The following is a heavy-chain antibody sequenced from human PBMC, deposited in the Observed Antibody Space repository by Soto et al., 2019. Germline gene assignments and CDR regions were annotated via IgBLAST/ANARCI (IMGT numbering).Heavy chain of an antibody. J-gene: IGHJ4*02. D-gene: IGHD6-13*01. CDR3: ASPSGYKQQLEFDY. CDR1: GGTFRRYA. V-gene: IGHV1-69*13. Sequence: GSSVKVSCNTSGGTFRRYAISWVRQAPGQGLEWMGGIIPIFGTANYAQKFQGRVTITADESTSTAYMELSSLRSEDTAVYYCASPSGYKQQLEFDYWGQGFLVTV. CDR2: IIPIFGTA.